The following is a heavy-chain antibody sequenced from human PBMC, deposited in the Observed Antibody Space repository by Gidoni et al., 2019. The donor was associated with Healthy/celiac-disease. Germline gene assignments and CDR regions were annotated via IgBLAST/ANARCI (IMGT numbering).Heavy chain of an antibody. CDR3: ARDGGAVLD. J-gene: IGHJ4*02. CDR2: IKQDGSEK. D-gene: IGHD3-16*01. V-gene: IGHV3-7*01. Sequence: ANIKQDGSEKYYVDSVKGRFTISRDNAKNSLYLQMNSLRAEDTAVYYCARDGGAVLDWGQGTLVTVSS.